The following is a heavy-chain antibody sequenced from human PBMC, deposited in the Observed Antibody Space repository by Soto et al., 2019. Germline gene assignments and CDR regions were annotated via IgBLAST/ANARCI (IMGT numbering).Heavy chain of an antibody. D-gene: IGHD3-22*01. V-gene: IGHV4-30-4*01. CDR2: IYYSGST. CDR1: GGSISSGDYY. Sequence: SETLSLTCTVSGGSISSGDYYWSWIRQPPGKGLEWIGYIYYSGSTYYNPSLKSRVTISVDTSKNQFSLKLSSVTAADTAVYYCASSYYYDSSGYYPPTYYGMDVWGQGTTVTVSS. J-gene: IGHJ6*02. CDR3: ASSYYYDSSGYYPPTYYGMDV.